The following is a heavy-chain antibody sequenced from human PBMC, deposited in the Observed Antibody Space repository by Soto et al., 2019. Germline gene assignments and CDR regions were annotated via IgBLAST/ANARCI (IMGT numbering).Heavy chain of an antibody. J-gene: IGHJ6*02. V-gene: IGHV3-30*18. D-gene: IGHD3-3*01. CDR1: GFTFSSYG. Sequence: GGSLRLSCAASGFTFSSYGMHWVRQAPGKGLEWVAVISYDGSNKYYADSVKGRFTISRDNSKNTLYLQMNSLRAEDTAVYYCAKAHYDFWSGYPLYYGMDVWGQGTTVTVSS. CDR2: ISYDGSNK. CDR3: AKAHYDFWSGYPLYYGMDV.